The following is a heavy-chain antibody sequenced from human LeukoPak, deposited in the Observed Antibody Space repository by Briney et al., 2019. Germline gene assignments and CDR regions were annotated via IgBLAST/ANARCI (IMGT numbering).Heavy chain of an antibody. D-gene: IGHD2-2*02. V-gene: IGHV4-34*01. CDR3: ARGETDIVVVPAAISVGYFDY. CDR2: INHSGST. J-gene: IGHJ4*02. CDR1: GGSFSGYY. Sequence: SETLSLTCAVYGGSFSGYYWSWIRQPPGKGLEWIGEINHSGSTNYNPSLKSRVTISVDTSKNQFSLKLSPVTAADTAVYYCARGETDIVVVPAAISVGYFDYWGRGTLVTVSS.